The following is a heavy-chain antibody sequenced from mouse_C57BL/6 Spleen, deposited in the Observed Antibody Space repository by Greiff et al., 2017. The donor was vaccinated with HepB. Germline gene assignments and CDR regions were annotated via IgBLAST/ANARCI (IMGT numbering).Heavy chain of an antibody. CDR1: GFTFSSYG. Sequence: EVKLMESGGDLVKPGGSLKLSCAASGFTFSSYGMSWVRQTPDKRLEWVATISSGGSYTYYPDSVKGRFTISRDNAKNTLYLQMSSLKSEDTAMYYCARKVYYYGSSDYWGQGTTLTVSS. D-gene: IGHD1-1*01. J-gene: IGHJ2*01. V-gene: IGHV5-6*01. CDR2: ISSGGSYT. CDR3: ARKVYYYGSSDY.